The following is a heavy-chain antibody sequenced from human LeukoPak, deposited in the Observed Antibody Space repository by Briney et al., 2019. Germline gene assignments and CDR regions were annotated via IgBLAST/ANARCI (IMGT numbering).Heavy chain of an antibody. CDR3: ARPYYSSAWYGDAFDI. CDR2: IWYDRTSK. CDR1: GFTFSIYG. Sequence: GGSLRLSCAASGFTFSIYGMHWVRQAPGTGLEWVAVIWYDRTSKYYADSVKGRFAISRDNSKNTLYLQMNSLRAEDTAVYYCARPYYSSAWYGDAFDIWGQGTMVTVSS. D-gene: IGHD6-19*01. J-gene: IGHJ3*02. V-gene: IGHV3-33*01.